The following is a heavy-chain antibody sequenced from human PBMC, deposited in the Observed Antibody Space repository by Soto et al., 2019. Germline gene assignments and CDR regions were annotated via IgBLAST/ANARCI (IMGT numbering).Heavy chain of an antibody. V-gene: IGHV3-23*01. CDR1: GFTFSSYA. CDR2: ISGSGGST. CDR3: AKDGDIVVVPAAVGWGYYFDY. Sequence: GGSLRLSCAASGFTFSSYAMSWVRQAPGKGLEWVSAISGSGGSTYYADSVKGRFTISRDNSKNTLYLQMNSLRAEDTAVYYCAKDGDIVVVPAAVGWGYYFDYWGQGT. J-gene: IGHJ4*02. D-gene: IGHD2-2*01.